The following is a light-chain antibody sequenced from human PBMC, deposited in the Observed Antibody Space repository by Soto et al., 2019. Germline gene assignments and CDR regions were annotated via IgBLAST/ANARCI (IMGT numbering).Light chain of an antibody. CDR2: TSS. V-gene: IGKV1-39*01. CDR3: QQNYLSPWT. CDR1: QSIRNF. Sequence: DIQMTQSPSSLSASVGERVTITCRTSQSIRNFLNWYQQKPGTVPKLLISTSSTLESGVPSRFSGGGSGTDFTLTINNLQPEDFATYFCQQNYLSPWTFGPGTRVEI. J-gene: IGKJ1*01.